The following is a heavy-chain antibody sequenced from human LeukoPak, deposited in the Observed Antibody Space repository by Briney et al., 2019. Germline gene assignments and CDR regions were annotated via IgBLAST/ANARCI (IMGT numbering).Heavy chain of an antibody. CDR2: ISGSGSST. CDR3: AKSPWDTAMADPFDY. V-gene: IGHV3-23*01. D-gene: IGHD5-18*01. J-gene: IGHJ4*02. Sequence: GGSLRLSCAASGFTFSSYAMSWVRQAPGKGLEWVSAISGSGSSTYYADSVKGRFTISRDNSKNTLYLQMNSLRAEDTAVYYCAKSPWDTAMADPFDYWGQGTLVTVSS. CDR1: GFTFSSYA.